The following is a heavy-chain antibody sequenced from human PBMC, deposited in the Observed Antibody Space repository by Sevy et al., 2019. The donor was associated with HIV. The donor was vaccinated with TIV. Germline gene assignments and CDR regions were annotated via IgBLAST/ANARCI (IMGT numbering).Heavy chain of an antibody. CDR1: GGSISSYY. J-gene: IGHJ3*02. Sequence: SETLSLTCTVSGGSISSYYWSWIRQPPGKGLEWIGYIYYSGSTNYNPSLKSQVTISVDTSKNQFSLKLSSVTAADTAVYYCARARRYDSSGYYQDAFDIWGQGTMVTVSS. D-gene: IGHD3-22*01. CDR3: ARARRYDSSGYYQDAFDI. CDR2: IYYSGST. V-gene: IGHV4-59*01.